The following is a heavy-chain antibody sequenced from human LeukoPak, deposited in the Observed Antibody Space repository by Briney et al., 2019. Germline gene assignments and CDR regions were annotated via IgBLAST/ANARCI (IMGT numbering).Heavy chain of an antibody. V-gene: IGHV3-74*01. CDR1: GLTLSGYW. J-gene: IGHJ4*02. CDR2: INGDASST. D-gene: IGHD5-18*01. CDR3: ARARGNTYGYFEY. Sequence: GSLRLSCAASGLTLSGYWMHWVRQDPGKGLLWVSRINGDASSTSYADSVKGRFTISRDNAKSTLYLQMNSLRVEDTAVYYCARARGNTYGYFEYWGQGTLVTVSS.